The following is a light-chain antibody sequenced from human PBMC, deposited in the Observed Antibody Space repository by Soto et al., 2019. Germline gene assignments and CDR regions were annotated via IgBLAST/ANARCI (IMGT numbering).Light chain of an antibody. Sequence: DIPMTQSPSSLSASVGDRVTITCQASHDIRQYLNWYQQKPGKAPRLLIYDASNMEKGVPSRFTGSGSGTDFILTISSLQPEDIATYYCQQYENFPITFGQGTRLETK. CDR2: DAS. CDR1: HDIRQY. J-gene: IGKJ5*01. V-gene: IGKV1-33*01. CDR3: QQYENFPIT.